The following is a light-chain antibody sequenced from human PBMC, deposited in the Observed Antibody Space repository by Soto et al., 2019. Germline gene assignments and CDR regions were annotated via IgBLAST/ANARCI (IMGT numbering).Light chain of an antibody. J-gene: IGLJ1*01. V-gene: IGLV2-14*01. CDR1: SSDVGGYDY. CDR2: KAS. CDR3: SSYTSGSTLYV. Sequence: QSALSQPASVSGPAGQSITISCTGTSSDVGGYDYVSWYQQHPGKAPRLMIYKASNRPSGVSHRFSGSRSGNTASLTISGLQAEDEADYYCSSYTSGSTLYVFGTGTKVTVL.